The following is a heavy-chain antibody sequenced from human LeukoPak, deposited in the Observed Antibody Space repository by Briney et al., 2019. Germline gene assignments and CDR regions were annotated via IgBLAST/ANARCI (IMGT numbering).Heavy chain of an antibody. CDR1: GYTFTGYY. V-gene: IGHV1-2*02. CDR3: ARGEALGYCSSTSCHNWFDP. J-gene: IGHJ5*02. Sequence: ASVKVSCKASGYTFTGYYMHWVRQAPGQGLEWMGWINPNSGGTNYAQKLQGRVTMTRDTSISTAYMELSRLRSDDTAVYYCARGEALGYCSSTSCHNWFDPWGQGTLVTVSS. CDR2: INPNSGGT. D-gene: IGHD2-2*01.